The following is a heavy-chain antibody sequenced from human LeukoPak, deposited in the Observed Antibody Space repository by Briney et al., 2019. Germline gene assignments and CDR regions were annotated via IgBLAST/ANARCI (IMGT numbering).Heavy chain of an antibody. D-gene: IGHD1-26*01. CDR1: GTSFSAYY. V-gene: IGHV4-34*01. CDR3: ARSLGGSTRIRGGWFDP. J-gene: IGHJ5*02. Sequence: SETLSLTCAVSGTSFSAYYWNWIRQSPGKGLEWIGEINYRGSTNYNPSLKSRLTMLVDTSKSQFSLKLTSVTAADTALYYCARSLGGSTRIRGGWFDPWGQGTLVTVSS. CDR2: INYRGST.